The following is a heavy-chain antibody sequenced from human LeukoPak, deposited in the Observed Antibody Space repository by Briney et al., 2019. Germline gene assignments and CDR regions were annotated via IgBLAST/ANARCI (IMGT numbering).Heavy chain of an antibody. CDR1: GYIFTNYA. J-gene: IGHJ5*02. D-gene: IGHD1-26*01. Sequence: ASVKVSCKAFGYIFTNYAMHWVRQAPGQRLEWMGWINPGNGNIKYSQKFQDRVTITRDTSASTAYMGLSSLRSEDTAVYYCARERAVLGATTSWFDPWGQGTLVTVSS. CDR2: INPGNGNI. CDR3: ARERAVLGATTSWFDP. V-gene: IGHV1-3*01.